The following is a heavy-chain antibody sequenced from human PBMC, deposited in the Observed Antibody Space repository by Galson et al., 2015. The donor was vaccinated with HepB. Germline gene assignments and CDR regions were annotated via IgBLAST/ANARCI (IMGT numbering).Heavy chain of an antibody. J-gene: IGHJ4*02. Sequence: QSGAEVKKPGESLKISCKGSGFSFTSHWIGWVRQMPGKGLEWMGIIYLGDSDTRYSPSFQGQVTISADKSIRTAYLQWSSLKASDTAMYYCARHLPTYSGYEDCWGQGTLVTVSS. CDR3: ARHLPTYSGYEDC. V-gene: IGHV5-51*01. D-gene: IGHD5-12*01. CDR1: GFSFTSHW. CDR2: IYLGDSDT.